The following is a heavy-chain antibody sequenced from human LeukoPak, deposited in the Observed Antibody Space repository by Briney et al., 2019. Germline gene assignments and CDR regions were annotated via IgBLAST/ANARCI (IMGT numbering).Heavy chain of an antibody. J-gene: IGHJ3*02. CDR2: IIPIFGTA. V-gene: IGHV1-69*06. CDR3: ARDRGYSGYDYRPAFDI. Sequence: SVKVSCKASGGTFSSYAISWVRQAPGQGLEWMGGIIPIFGTANYAQKFQGRVTSTADKSTSTAYMELSSLRSEDTAVYYCARDRGYSGYDYRPAFDIWGQGTMVTVSS. D-gene: IGHD5-12*01. CDR1: GGTFSSYA.